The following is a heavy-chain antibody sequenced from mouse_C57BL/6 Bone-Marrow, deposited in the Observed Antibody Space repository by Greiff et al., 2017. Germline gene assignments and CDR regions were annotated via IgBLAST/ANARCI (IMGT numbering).Heavy chain of an antibody. CDR2: ISDGGSYT. V-gene: IGHV5-4*01. J-gene: IGHJ2*01. CDR1: GFTFSSYA. CDR3: ARDRRRTGFDY. D-gene: IGHD5-1*01. Sequence: EVNVVESGGGLVKPGGSLKLSCAASGFTFSSYAMSWVRQTPEKRLEWVATISDGGSYTYYPDNVKGRFTISRDNAKNNLYLQMSHLKSEDTAMYYCARDRRRTGFDYWGQGTTRTVSS.